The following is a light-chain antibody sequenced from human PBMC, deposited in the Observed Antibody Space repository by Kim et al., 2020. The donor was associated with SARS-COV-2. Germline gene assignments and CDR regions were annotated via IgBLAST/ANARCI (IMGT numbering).Light chain of an antibody. Sequence: QSALTQPASVSGSPGQSITISCTGTSSDVGSYNLVSWYQQHPGKAPELMVYEVTKRPSGVSNRFSGSKSGNTASLTISGLQAEDEADYYCCSYAGGSTFWVFGGGNQLTVL. CDR1: SSDVGSYNL. CDR3: CSYAGGSTFWV. CDR2: EVT. J-gene: IGLJ3*02. V-gene: IGLV2-23*02.